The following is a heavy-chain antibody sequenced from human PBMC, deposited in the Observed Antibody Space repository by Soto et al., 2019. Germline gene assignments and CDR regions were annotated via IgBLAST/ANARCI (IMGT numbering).Heavy chain of an antibody. D-gene: IGHD2-2*01. V-gene: IGHV4-31*03. J-gene: IGHJ6*03. CDR2: IYYSGSA. Sequence: QVRLQESGPGLVKPSQTLSLTCTVSGGSISSGGHFWSWIRQHPGKGLEWIGYIYYSGSAYYNPSLTSRVTISLDTSKHQFSLKLNSVTAADTAVYFCASLSRYCSSTSCPQYFYYIDVWGKGTTVTVSS. CDR1: GGSISSGGHF. CDR3: ASLSRYCSSTSCPQYFYYIDV.